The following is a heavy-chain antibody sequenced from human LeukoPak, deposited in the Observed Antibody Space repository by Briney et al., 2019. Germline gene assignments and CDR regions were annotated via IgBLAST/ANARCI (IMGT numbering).Heavy chain of an antibody. CDR1: GFTFSNAW. Sequence: GGSLRLSCAASGFTFSNAWMSWVGQAPGQGRVWVGRLKSKTDGGTTDYAAPVKGRFTISRDDSKNTLYLQMNRLRAEDTAVYYCAKDPLYCSSTSCYPEGVYWGQGTLVTVSS. CDR3: AKDPLYCSSTSCYPEGVY. CDR2: LKSKTDGGTT. V-gene: IGHV3-15*01. J-gene: IGHJ4*02. D-gene: IGHD2-2*01.